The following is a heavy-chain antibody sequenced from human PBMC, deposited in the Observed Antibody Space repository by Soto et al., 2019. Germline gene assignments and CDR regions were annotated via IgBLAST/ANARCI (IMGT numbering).Heavy chain of an antibody. D-gene: IGHD3-3*01. CDR2: INHGGST. J-gene: IGHJ4*02. Sequence: QVQLQQWGAGLLKPSETLSLTCAVYGGSFSGYYWSWIRQPPGMGLEWNGEINHGGSTNYNPSLKRRVTISVDQSKHQFSLKLSSVTPADTAVYYCARVSYSRITIFGVVAYYFDYWGQGTLVTVSS. V-gene: IGHV4-34*01. CDR1: GGSFSGYY. CDR3: ARVSYSRITIFGVVAYYFDY.